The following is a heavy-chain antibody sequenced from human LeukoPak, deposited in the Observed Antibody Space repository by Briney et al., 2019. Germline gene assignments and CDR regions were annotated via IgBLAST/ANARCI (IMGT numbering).Heavy chain of an antibody. CDR3: AKVRYFGPSAFDI. J-gene: IGHJ3*02. CDR2: ISYDGSNK. Sequence: PGGSLRLSCAASGFTFRNYGMHWVRQAPGKGLDWVAVISYDGSNKYYADSVKGRFTISRDNSKNTLYLQVNSLRAEDTAVYYCAKVRYFGPSAFDIWGQGTMVTVSS. V-gene: IGHV3-30*18. D-gene: IGHD3-9*01. CDR1: GFTFRNYG.